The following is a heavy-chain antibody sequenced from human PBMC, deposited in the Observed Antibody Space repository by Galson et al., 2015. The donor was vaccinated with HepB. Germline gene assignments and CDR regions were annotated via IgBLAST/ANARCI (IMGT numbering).Heavy chain of an antibody. D-gene: IGHD1-26*01. CDR3: VRRVGAGTFDY. CDR2: ISSSSTYT. J-gene: IGHJ4*02. V-gene: IGHV3-11*06. Sequence: SLRLSCAVSGFTFSDYYMSWIRQAPGKGLEWISYISSSSTYTNYADSVKGRFTISRDNAKNSLYLQMNSLRVEDTAVYYCVRRVGAGTFDYWGQGTLVTVSS. CDR1: GFTFSDYY.